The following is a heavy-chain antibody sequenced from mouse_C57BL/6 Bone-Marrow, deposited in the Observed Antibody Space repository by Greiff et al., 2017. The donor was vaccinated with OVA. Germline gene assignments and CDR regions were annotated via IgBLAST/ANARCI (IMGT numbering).Heavy chain of an antibody. CDR1: GFTFSDYG. V-gene: IGHV5-17*01. CDR3: ARTQRGYFDY. J-gene: IGHJ2*01. CDR2: ISSGSSTI. Sequence: EVKVEESGGGLVKPGGSLKLSCAASGFTFSDYGMHWVRQAPEKGLEWVAYISSGSSTIYYADTVKGRFTISRDNAKNTLFLQMTSLRSEDTAMYYCARTQRGYFDYWGQGTTLTVSS.